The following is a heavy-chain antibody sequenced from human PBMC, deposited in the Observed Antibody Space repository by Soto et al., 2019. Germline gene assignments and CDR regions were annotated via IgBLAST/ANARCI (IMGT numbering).Heavy chain of an antibody. D-gene: IGHD2-2*01. Sequence: PESLSLTCTVSGGSISSYYWSWIRQPPGKGLEWIGYIYYSGSTNYNPSLKSRVTISVDTSKNQFSLKLSSVTAADTAVYYCARGTYCSSTSCSDYYYYYGMDVWGQGTTVTVSS. CDR3: ARGTYCSSTSCSDYYYYYGMDV. V-gene: IGHV4-59*01. CDR2: IYYSGST. CDR1: GGSISSYY. J-gene: IGHJ6*02.